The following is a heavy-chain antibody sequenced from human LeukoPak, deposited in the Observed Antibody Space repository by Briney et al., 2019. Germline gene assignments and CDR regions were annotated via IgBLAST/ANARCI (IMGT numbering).Heavy chain of an antibody. CDR3: ARDSLGSGPHY. V-gene: IGHV3-7*01. Sequence: QPGGSLRLSCAASGFTFSSYWMTWVHQAPGKGLEWVANIKEDGSVKYYVDSVKGRFTISRDNAKNSLYLQMNSLRAEDTAVYYCARDSLGSGPHYWGQGTLVTVSS. D-gene: IGHD3-10*01. J-gene: IGHJ4*02. CDR2: IKEDGSVK. CDR1: GFTFSSYW.